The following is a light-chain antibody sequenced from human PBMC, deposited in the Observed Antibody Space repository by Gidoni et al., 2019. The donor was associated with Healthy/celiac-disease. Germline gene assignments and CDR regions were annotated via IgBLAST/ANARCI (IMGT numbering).Light chain of an antibody. Sequence: DIQMTQSPSSLSASVGDRVTITCRASQSISSYLNWYQQKPGKAPKLLIYAASSLQSGVPSRFSGSGPGTDFTLTISSLQPEDFATYYCQQSYSTPRTCGQGTKLEIK. CDR1: QSISSY. J-gene: IGKJ2*01. CDR2: AAS. CDR3: QQSYSTPRT. V-gene: IGKV1-39*01.